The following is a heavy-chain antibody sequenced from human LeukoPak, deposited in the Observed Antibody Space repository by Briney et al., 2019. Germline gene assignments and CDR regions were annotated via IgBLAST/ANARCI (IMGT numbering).Heavy chain of an antibody. CDR3: ARDAADYGDYCFDY. J-gene: IGHJ4*02. Sequence: GGSLRLSCAASGFTFSSYAMHWVRQAPGKGLEYVSAISSNGGSTYYANSVKGRFTISRDNSKNTLYLQMGSLRAEDMAVYYCARDAADYGDYCFDYWGQGTLVTVSS. D-gene: IGHD4-17*01. CDR2: ISSNGGST. CDR1: GFTFSSYA. V-gene: IGHV3-64*01.